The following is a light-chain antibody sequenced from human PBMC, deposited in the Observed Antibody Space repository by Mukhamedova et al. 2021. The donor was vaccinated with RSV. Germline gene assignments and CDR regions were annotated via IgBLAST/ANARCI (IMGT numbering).Light chain of an antibody. CDR1: SGHSSYA. CDR2: LNSDGSH. Sequence: SGHSSYAIAWHQQQPEKGPRYLMKLNSDGSHSKEDGIPDRFSGSSSGAERYLTISSLQSEDEADYYCQTWGTGIWVFGGGTKLTVL. V-gene: IGLV4-69*01. CDR3: QTWGTGIWV. J-gene: IGLJ3*02.